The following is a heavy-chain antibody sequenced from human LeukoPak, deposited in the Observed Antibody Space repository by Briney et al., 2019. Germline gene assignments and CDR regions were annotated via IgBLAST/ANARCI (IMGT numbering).Heavy chain of an antibody. D-gene: IGHD3-9*01. V-gene: IGHV1-18*01. Sequence: ASVKVSCKASGYTFTSYGISWVRQAPGQGLEWMGWISAYNGNTNYAQKLQGRVTMTTDTSTSTAYMELRSLRSDDTAVYYCARDHYDILTGYYTDYYYYGMDVRGQGTTVTVSS. CDR2: ISAYNGNT. CDR3: ARDHYDILTGYYTDYYYYGMDV. J-gene: IGHJ6*02. CDR1: GYTFTSYG.